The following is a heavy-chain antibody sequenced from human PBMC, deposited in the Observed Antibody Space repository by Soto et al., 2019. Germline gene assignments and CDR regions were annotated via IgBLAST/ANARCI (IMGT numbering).Heavy chain of an antibody. Sequence: SETLSLTCTVSGGSISSYYWSWIRQPPGKGLEWIGYIYYSGSTSYNPSLKSRVTISVDTSKNQFSLKLSSVTAADTAVYYCARGYCSGGSCYYFDYWGQGTLVTVSS. V-gene: IGHV4-59*01. CDR1: GGSISSYY. CDR3: ARGYCSGGSCYYFDY. J-gene: IGHJ4*02. CDR2: IYYSGST. D-gene: IGHD2-15*01.